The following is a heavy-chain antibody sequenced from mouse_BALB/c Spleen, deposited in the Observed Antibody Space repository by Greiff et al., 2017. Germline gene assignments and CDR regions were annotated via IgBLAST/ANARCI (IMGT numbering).Heavy chain of an antibody. CDR1: GFTFSSYT. Sequence: EVKVVESGGGLVKPGGSLKLSCAASGFTFSSYTMSWVRQTPEKRLEWVATISSGGSYTYYPDSVKGRFTISRDNAKNTLYLQMSSLKSEDTAMYYCTNSPYGNYGMDYWGQGTSVTVSS. V-gene: IGHV5-6-4*01. J-gene: IGHJ4*01. CDR2: ISSGGSYT. D-gene: IGHD2-10*02. CDR3: TNSPYGNYGMDY.